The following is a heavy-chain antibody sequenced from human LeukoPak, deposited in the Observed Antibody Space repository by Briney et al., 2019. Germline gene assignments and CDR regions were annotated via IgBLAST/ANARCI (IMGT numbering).Heavy chain of an antibody. J-gene: IGHJ4*02. D-gene: IGHD3-22*01. Sequence: GGSLRLSCAASGFTFSSYAMSWVRQAPGKGLEWVAVIWYDGSNKYYADSVKGRFTISRDNSKNTLYLQMNSLRAEDTAVYYCARDRTCDSSGYYSQFDYWGQGTLVTVSS. V-gene: IGHV3-33*08. CDR3: ARDRTCDSSGYYSQFDY. CDR2: IWYDGSNK. CDR1: GFTFSSYA.